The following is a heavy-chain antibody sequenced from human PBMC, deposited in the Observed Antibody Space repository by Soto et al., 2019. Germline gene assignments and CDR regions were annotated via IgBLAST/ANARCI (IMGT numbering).Heavy chain of an antibody. CDR3: GRCRTDSYAMDV. Sequence: ASVKGACKACGYSFTRYGIGWGRQVPGQGPEWMGWISPYNGRTNYAQSVKGRVVMTTDISTNTVYLELRSLRSDDSAIYYCGRCRTDSYAMDVWGQGTTVTVSS. J-gene: IGHJ6*01. V-gene: IGHV1-18*01. CDR2: ISPYNGRT. CDR1: GYSFTRYG. D-gene: IGHD5-18*01.